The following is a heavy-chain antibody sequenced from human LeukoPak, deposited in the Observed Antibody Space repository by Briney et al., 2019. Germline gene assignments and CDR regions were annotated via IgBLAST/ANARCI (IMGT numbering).Heavy chain of an antibody. D-gene: IGHD2-2*02. V-gene: IGHV1-2*02. J-gene: IGHJ6*03. CDR3: ARDGRPVYCSSTSCYTHYYMDV. CDR1: GYTLTGYY. CDR2: INPNSGGT. Sequence: GASVKVSCKASGYTLTGYYMHWVRQAPGQGLEWMGWINPNSGGTNYAQKFQGRVTITRDTSIITAYMELSRLRSDDTAVYYCARDGRPVYCSSTSCYTHYYMDVWGKGTTVTVSS.